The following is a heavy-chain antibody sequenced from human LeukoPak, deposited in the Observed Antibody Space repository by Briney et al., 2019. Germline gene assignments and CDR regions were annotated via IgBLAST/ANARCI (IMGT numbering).Heavy chain of an antibody. CDR1: GFIFSYYG. CDR2: ISDSGDAT. V-gene: IGHV3-23*01. J-gene: IGHJ4*02. Sequence: GGSLRLSCEVSGFIFSYYGMNWVRQAPGKGLEWVSAISDSGDATYYADSVKGRFTISRNNSKSTLYLQMNNLRAEDTALYYCAKERGHSKPFDYWGQGTLVTVSS. D-gene: IGHD4-23*01. CDR3: AKERGHSKPFDY.